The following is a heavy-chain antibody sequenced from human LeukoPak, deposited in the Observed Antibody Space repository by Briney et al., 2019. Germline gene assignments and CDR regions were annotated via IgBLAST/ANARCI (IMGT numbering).Heavy chain of an antibody. CDR1: GGTFSSYA. V-gene: IGHV1-69*05. J-gene: IGHJ4*02. CDR2: IIPIFGTA. CDR3: ARDPIGDSSGYLDVGY. Sequence: GASVKVSCKASGGTFSSYAISWVRQAPGQGLEWMGGIIPIFGTANYAQKFQGRVTITTDESTSTAYMELSSLRSEDTAVYYCARDPIGDSSGYLDVGYWGQGTLVTVSS. D-gene: IGHD3-22*01.